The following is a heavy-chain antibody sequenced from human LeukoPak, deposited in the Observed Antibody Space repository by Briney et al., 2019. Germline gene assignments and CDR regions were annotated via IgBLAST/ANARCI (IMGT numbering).Heavy chain of an antibody. V-gene: IGHV4-39*07. J-gene: IGHJ3*02. CDR3: ARASDIYGSGSYSCAFDI. CDR1: GGSISSSSYY. D-gene: IGHD3-10*01. Sequence: SETLSLTCTVSGGSISSSSYYWGWIRQPPGKGLEWIGSIYYSGSTYYNPSLKSRVTISVDTSKNQFSLKLSSVTAADTAVYYCARASDIYGSGSYSCAFDIWGQGTMVTVSS. CDR2: IYYSGST.